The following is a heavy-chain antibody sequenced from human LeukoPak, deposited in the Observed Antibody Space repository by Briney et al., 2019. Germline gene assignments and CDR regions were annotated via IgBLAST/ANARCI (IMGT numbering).Heavy chain of an antibody. V-gene: IGHV5-51*01. Sequence: GESLKISCQGSGYSFSSYWIGWVRQMPGKGLEGMGIIYPGDSDTRYSPSFQGQVTISADNFISTAYLQWSSLKASNTAMYYCARGGIVGSAFDYWGQGTLVTVSS. D-gene: IGHD1-26*01. CDR2: IYPGDSDT. CDR3: ARGGIVGSAFDY. J-gene: IGHJ4*02. CDR1: GYSFSSYW.